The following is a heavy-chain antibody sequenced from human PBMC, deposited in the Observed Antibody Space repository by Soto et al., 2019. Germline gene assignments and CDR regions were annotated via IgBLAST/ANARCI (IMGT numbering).Heavy chain of an antibody. J-gene: IGHJ6*02. CDR1: GYTFTSYG. D-gene: IGHD3-9*01. V-gene: IGHV1-18*01. CDR3: ARERYYDILTGYQNYYYYGMDV. Sequence: ASVKVSFKASGYTFTSYGISWVRQAPGQGLEWMGWISAYNGNTNYAQKLQGRVTMTTDTSTSTAYMELRSLRSDDTAVYYCARERYYDILTGYQNYYYYGMDVWGQGTTVTVSS. CDR2: ISAYNGNT.